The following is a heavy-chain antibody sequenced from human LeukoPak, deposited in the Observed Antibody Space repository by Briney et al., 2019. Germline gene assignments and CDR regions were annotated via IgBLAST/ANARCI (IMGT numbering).Heavy chain of an antibody. CDR1: GGSISSSNW. J-gene: IGHJ5*02. CDR2: IYHSGST. CDR3: AGSIAAAAPNWFDP. D-gene: IGHD6-13*01. V-gene: IGHV4-4*02. Sequence: SGTLPLTCAVSGGSISSSNWWSWVRQPPGKGLEWIGEIYHSGSTNYNPSLKSRVTISVDKSKNQFSLRLSSVTAADTAVYYCAGSIAAAAPNWFDPWGQGTLVTVSS.